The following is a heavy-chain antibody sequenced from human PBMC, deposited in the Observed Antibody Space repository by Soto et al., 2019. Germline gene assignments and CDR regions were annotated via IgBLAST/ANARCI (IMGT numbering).Heavy chain of an antibody. CDR2: IKSKTDGGTT. Sequence: GGSLRLSCAASGFTFSNAWMSWVRQAPGKGLEWVGRIKSKTDGGTTDYAAPVKGRFTISRDDSKNTLYLQMNSLKTEDTAVYYCTTDSYYDDPNWFDPWGQRTLVTVSS. D-gene: IGHD4-17*01. CDR3: TTDSYYDDPNWFDP. J-gene: IGHJ5*02. V-gene: IGHV3-15*01. CDR1: GFTFSNAW.